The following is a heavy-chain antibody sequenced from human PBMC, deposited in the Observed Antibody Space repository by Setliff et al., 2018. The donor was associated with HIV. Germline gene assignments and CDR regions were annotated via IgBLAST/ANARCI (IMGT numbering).Heavy chain of an antibody. V-gene: IGHV4-39*07. CDR3: AREGFYNSYYYYMDV. J-gene: IGHJ6*03. CDR2: IYYSGTT. CDR1: GGSISSSSYY. Sequence: SETLSLTCTVSGGSISSSSYYWGWIRQPPGKGLEWIGSIYYSGTTNYNPSLRSRVTISVDTSKNQFSLRLSSVTAADTAVYYCAREGFYNSYYYYMDVWGIGTTVTVSS. D-gene: IGHD2-2*02.